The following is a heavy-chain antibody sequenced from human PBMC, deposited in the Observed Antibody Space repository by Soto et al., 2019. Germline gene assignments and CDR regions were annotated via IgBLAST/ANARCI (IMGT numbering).Heavy chain of an antibody. J-gene: IGHJ6*02. Sequence: QVQLQESGPGLVKPSETLSLTCAVSGYSISSGYYWGWIRQPPGKGLEWIGSIYHSGSTYYNPSLKSRATISVATSKNQFSLKLSSVTAADTAVYYGARDSRGGNWGMDVWGQGTTVTVSS. CDR1: GYSISSGYY. CDR2: IYHSGST. D-gene: IGHD6-13*01. CDR3: ARDSRGGNWGMDV. V-gene: IGHV4-38-2*02.